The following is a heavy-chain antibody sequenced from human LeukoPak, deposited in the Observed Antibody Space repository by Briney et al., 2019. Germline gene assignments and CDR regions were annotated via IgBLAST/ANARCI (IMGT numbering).Heavy chain of an antibody. J-gene: IGHJ3*02. D-gene: IGHD2-15*01. CDR2: IYYSGST. CDR1: GGSISSGDYY. CDR3: AREVVAATRRVSGNAFDI. V-gene: IGHV4-30-4*01. Sequence: SETLSLTCTVSGGSISSGDYYWSWIRQPPGKGLEWIGYIYYSGSTYYNPSLKSRVTISVDTSKNQFSLKLSSVTAADTAVYYCAREVVAATRRVSGNAFDIWGQGTMVTVSS.